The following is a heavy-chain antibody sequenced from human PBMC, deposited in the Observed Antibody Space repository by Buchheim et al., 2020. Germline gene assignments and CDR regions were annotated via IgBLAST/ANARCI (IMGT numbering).Heavy chain of an antibody. D-gene: IGHD1-1*01. V-gene: IGHV1-46*03. CDR3: ARGAGTTAQAQETNYYGMDV. CDR1: GYTFTSYY. Sequence: QVQLVQSGAEVKKPGASVKVSCKASGYTFTSYYMHWVRQAPGQGLEWMGIINPSGGSTSYAQKFQGRVTMNRDTSTSNVYMELSSLRSEDTAVYYCARGAGTTAQAQETNYYGMDVWGQGTT. J-gene: IGHJ6*02. CDR2: INPSGGST.